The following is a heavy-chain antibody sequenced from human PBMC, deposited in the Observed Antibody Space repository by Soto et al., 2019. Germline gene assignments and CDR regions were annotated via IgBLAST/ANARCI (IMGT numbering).Heavy chain of an antibody. CDR1: GFTFSSYG. V-gene: IGHV3-30*03. D-gene: IGHD3-22*01. CDR3: ATSSYYDSSGYDAFDI. Sequence: QVQLVESGGGVVQPGRSLRLSCAASGFTFSSYGMHWVRQAPGKGLEWVAVISYDGSNKYYADSVKGRFTISRDNPKNTLYLQMNSLRAEDTAVYYCATSSYYDSSGYDAFDIWGQGTMVTVSS. CDR2: ISYDGSNK. J-gene: IGHJ3*02.